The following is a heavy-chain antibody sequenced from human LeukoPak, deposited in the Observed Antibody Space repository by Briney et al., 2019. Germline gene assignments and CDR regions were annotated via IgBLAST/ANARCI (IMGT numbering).Heavy chain of an antibody. CDR2: ISSNGGST. Sequence: GGSLRLSCAASGFTFSSYAMHWVRQAPGKGLEYVSAISSNGGSTYYANSVKGRFTISRDNSKNTLHLQMGSLRAEDMAVYYCARERLWFGELSPLDYWGQGTLVTVSS. J-gene: IGHJ4*02. CDR1: GFTFSSYA. CDR3: ARERLWFGELSPLDY. V-gene: IGHV3-64*01. D-gene: IGHD3-10*01.